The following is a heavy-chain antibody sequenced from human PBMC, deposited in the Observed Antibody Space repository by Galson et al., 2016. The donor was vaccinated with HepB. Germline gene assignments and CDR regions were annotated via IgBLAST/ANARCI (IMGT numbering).Heavy chain of an antibody. CDR3: ARTITGTPWHHYYYGMDV. CDR2: IKQDGSAK. J-gene: IGHJ6*02. V-gene: IGHV3-7*04. CDR1: GFTFSSYW. Sequence: SLRLSCAASGFTFSSYWMNWVRQAPGKGLEWVAIIKQDGSAKYYVDSLKGRFTISRDNAKNSLYLQMNSLRVVDTAVYYCARTITGTPWHHYYYGMDVWGQGTTVSVSS. D-gene: IGHD1-20*01.